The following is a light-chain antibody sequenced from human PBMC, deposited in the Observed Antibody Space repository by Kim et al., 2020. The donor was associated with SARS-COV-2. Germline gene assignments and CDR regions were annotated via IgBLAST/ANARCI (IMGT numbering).Light chain of an antibody. Sequence: SSELTQDPAVSVALGQTVRITCQGDSLRNYYATWXQQKPGQAPVLVIYGKNNRPSGIPDRFSGSTSGNTASLTITGAQAEDEADYYCNSRDSSGNRVVFG. CDR3: NSRDSSGNRVV. J-gene: IGLJ2*01. V-gene: IGLV3-19*01. CDR2: GKN. CDR1: SLRNYY.